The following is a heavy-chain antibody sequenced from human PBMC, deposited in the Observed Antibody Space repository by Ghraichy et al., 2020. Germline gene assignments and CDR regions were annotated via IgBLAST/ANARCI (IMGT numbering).Heavy chain of an antibody. CDR3: AKDMQLIAVVVAATFDY. J-gene: IGHJ4*02. CDR1: GFTFSNYA. CDR2: ISGSGART. V-gene: IGHV3-23*01. D-gene: IGHD2-15*01. Sequence: GESLNISCAASGFTFSNYAMSWVRQAPGKGLEWVSAISGSGARTYYADSVKGRFTISRDNSKNTLYLQMNSLRAEDTAVYYCAKDMQLIAVVVAATFDYWGQGTLVTVSS.